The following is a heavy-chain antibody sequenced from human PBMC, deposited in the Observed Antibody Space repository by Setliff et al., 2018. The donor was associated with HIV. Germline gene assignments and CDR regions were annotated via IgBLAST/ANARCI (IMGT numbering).Heavy chain of an antibody. CDR2: ISSSGGTI. CDR1: GFTFSSYE. V-gene: IGHV3-48*03. D-gene: IGHD3-3*01. CDR3: ARAFSGYYFDY. Sequence: PGGSLRLSCAASGFTFSSYEMNWVRQAPGKGLEWVSYISSSGGTIYYADSVKGRFTISRDNAKKSLYLQMNSLRADDTAVYYCARAFSGYYFDYWGQGTLVTGS. J-gene: IGHJ4*02.